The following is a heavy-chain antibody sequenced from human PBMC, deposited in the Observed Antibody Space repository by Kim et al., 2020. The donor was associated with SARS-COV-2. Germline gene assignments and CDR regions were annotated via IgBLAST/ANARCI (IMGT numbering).Heavy chain of an antibody. CDR3: ARGSGYSYGYRLGY. J-gene: IGHJ4*02. D-gene: IGHD5-18*01. V-gene: IGHV3-74*01. CDR2: INSDGSST. CDR1: GFTFSSYW. Sequence: GGSLRLSCAASGFTFSSYWMHWVRQAPGKGLVWVSRINSDGSSTSYADSVKGRFTISRDNAKNTLYLQMNSLRAEDTAVYYCARGSGYSYGYRLGYWGQGTLVTVSS.